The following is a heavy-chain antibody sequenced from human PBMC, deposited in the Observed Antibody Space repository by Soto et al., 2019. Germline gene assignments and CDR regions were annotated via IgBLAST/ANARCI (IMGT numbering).Heavy chain of an antibody. CDR1: GSSINSFFYY. J-gene: IGHJ4*02. D-gene: IGHD2-21*01. V-gene: IGHV4-31*03. CDR3: VSGEAWRVLFDS. CDR2: IYFTVNT. Sequence: PSGTLSLTCTVSGSSINSFFYYWNCFRLLPGRGLEWIGYIYFTVNTYYNPSLESRVTISLDTPQNQFSLELNSVSAAETAVYYCVSGEAWRVLFDSWGQRDLVTVSS.